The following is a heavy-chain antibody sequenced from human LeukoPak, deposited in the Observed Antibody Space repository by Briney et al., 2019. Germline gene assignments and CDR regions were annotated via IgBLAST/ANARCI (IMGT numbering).Heavy chain of an antibody. J-gene: IGHJ4*02. CDR2: IHISGST. V-gene: IGHV4-59*10. CDR1: GGYISTYY. Sequence: KPSETLSLTCAVYGGYISTYYWSWIRQPAGRGLEWIGRIHISGSTNYNPSLKSRVTMSVDTSKNQFSLKLTSVTAADTAVYYCARGTPGWIFTFDYWGQGTLVTVSS. CDR3: ARGTPGWIFTFDY. D-gene: IGHD3-3*01.